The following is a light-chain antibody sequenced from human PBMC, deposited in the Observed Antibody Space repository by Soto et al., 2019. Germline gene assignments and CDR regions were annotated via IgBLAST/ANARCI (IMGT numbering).Light chain of an antibody. V-gene: IGLV2-23*03. Sequence: SALTQPASVSGSPGQSITISCTGTNSDVGNYNLVSWYQQHPGKAPKLMIYEGSKRPSGVSNRFSGSKSGNTASLTISGLQAEDEADYYCCSYAGSSTFVVFGGGTKLTVL. CDR3: CSYAGSSTFVV. CDR2: EGS. J-gene: IGLJ2*01. CDR1: NSDVGNYNL.